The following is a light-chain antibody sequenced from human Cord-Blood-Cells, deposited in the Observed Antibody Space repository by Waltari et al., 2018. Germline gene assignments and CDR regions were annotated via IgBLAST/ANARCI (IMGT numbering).Light chain of an antibody. J-gene: IGKJ4*01. CDR2: AAS. CDR1: QGISSY. V-gene: IGKV1-8*01. CDR3: QQYYSYPLT. Sequence: AIRMTQSPSSFSASTGDSVTITCRASQGISSYLAWYQHKQGKAPKLLIYAASTLQSGVPSRFSGSGSGTDFTLTISCLQSEDFATYYCQQYYSYPLTFGGGTKVEIK.